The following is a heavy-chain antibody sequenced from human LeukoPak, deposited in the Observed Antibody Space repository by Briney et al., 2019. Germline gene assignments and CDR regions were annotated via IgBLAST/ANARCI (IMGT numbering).Heavy chain of an antibody. D-gene: IGHD3-3*01. V-gene: IGHV4-59*01. J-gene: IGHJ4*02. CDR1: GGSISRYY. CDR2: IYYTGRA. Sequence: PSETLSLTCTVSGGSISRYYWSWIRQPPGTGLEWIGYIYYTGRADYNPSLKSRVSMSVDTSKNQFSLRVNTMTAADTAVYYCARGDFWSGAPTDWGQGTLVTVSS. CDR3: ARGDFWSGAPTD.